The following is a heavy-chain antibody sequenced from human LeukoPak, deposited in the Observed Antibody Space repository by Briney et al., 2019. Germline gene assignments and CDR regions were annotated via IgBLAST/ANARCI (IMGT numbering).Heavy chain of an antibody. D-gene: IGHD4-17*01. V-gene: IGHV3-33*01. CDR3: ATDYGDSRMDV. Sequence: GGSLRLSCAASGFTFSSYVMHWVRQAPGKGLEWVAVIWYDGSNKYYADSVKGRFTISRDNSKNTLYLQMNSLRAEDTAVYYCATDYGDSRMDVWGQGTTVTVSS. J-gene: IGHJ6*02. CDR2: IWYDGSNK. CDR1: GFTFSSYV.